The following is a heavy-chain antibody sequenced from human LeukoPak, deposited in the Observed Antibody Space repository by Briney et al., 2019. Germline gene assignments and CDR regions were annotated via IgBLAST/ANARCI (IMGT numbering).Heavy chain of an antibody. CDR3: ARGYYGPGSVPDY. CDR2: INSDGDIT. Sequence: GGSLRLSCAASGFTFSRSWMYWVRNAPGKGLVWVSHINSDGDITTYADSVKGRFTISRDNAKNTLYLQMNSLRAEDTAVYYCARGYYGPGSVPDYWGQGTLVTVSS. V-gene: IGHV3-74*01. D-gene: IGHD3-10*01. CDR1: GFTFSRSW. J-gene: IGHJ4*02.